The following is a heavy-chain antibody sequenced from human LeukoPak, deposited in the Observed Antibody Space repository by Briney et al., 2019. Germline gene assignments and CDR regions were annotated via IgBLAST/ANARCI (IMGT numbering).Heavy chain of an antibody. CDR1: GFTFSSYW. CDR2: INSDGSST. Sequence: GGSLRLSCAASGFTFSSYWMHWVRQAPGKGLVWVSRINSDGSSTSYADSVKGRFTISRDNAKNTLYLQMNSLRAEDTAVYFCAREGSGTRDYYGMDVWGQGTTVTVSS. D-gene: IGHD3-10*01. CDR3: AREGSGTRDYYGMDV. V-gene: IGHV3-74*01. J-gene: IGHJ6*02.